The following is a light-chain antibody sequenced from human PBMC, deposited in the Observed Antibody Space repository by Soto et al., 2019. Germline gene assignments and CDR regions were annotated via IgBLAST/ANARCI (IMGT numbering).Light chain of an antibody. J-gene: IGKJ4*01. CDR3: QQYNSWPLT. Sequence: EIVMTQSPATLSVSPGERATLSCRASQSVSSKLAWYQQKPGQAPRLLIYGASTRATGIPARFSGSGSGTEFTLTISSLQSEDFAVYYCQQYNSWPLTFGGGTKVEIK. CDR1: QSVSSK. CDR2: GAS. V-gene: IGKV3-15*01.